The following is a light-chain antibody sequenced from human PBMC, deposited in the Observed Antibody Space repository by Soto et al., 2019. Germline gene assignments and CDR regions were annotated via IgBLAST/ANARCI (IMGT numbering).Light chain of an antibody. CDR1: QSVSSSY. CDR2: GAS. CDR3: QPYGGSSLYT. J-gene: IGKJ2*01. V-gene: IGKV3-20*01. Sequence: EIVLTQSPGTLSLSPGERATLSCRASQSVSSSYLGWYQQKPGQAPRLLIYGASSRATGIPDRFSGSGSGTDFTLTISRLEPEDFAVYYCQPYGGSSLYTFGQGTKLEIK.